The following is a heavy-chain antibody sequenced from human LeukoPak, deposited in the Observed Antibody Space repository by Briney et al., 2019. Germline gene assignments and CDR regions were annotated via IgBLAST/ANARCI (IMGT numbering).Heavy chain of an antibody. CDR2: IIPIFGTA. Sequence: SVKVSCKASGGTSSSYAISWVRQAPGQGLEWMGGIIPIFGTANYAQKFQGRVTITADESTSTAYMELSSLRSEDTAVYYCARDLRSNYYYYYGMDVWGQGTTVTVSS. D-gene: IGHD4-11*01. CDR1: GGTSSSYA. CDR3: ARDLRSNYYYYYGMDV. V-gene: IGHV1-69*13. J-gene: IGHJ6*02.